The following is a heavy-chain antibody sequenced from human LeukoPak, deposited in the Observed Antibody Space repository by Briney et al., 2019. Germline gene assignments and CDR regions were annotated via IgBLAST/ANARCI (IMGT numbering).Heavy chain of an antibody. CDR1: GGSISSYY. CDR2: LYYSGST. D-gene: IGHD5-24*01. V-gene: IGHV4-59*01. Sequence: PSETLSLTCTVSGGSISSYYWSWIRQPPGKGLEWIGYLYYSGSTNYNPSLKSRVTMSVDTSKNQVSLKLSSVTAADTAVYYCARVPGDGYNFDYWGQGTLVTVSS. CDR3: ARVPGDGYNFDY. J-gene: IGHJ4*02.